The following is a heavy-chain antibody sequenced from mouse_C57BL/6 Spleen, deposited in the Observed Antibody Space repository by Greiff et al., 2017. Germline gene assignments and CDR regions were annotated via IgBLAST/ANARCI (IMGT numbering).Heavy chain of an antibody. CDR3: ARWYYGSSYVDY. D-gene: IGHD1-1*01. Sequence: QVQLQQSGAELVKPGASVKMSCKASGYTFTSYWITWVKQRPGQGLEWIGDIYPGSGSTNYNEKFKSKATLTVDTSSSTAYMQLSSLTSEDSAVYYCARWYYGSSYVDYWGQGTTLTVSS. V-gene: IGHV1-55*01. CDR2: IYPGSGST. J-gene: IGHJ2*01. CDR1: GYTFTSYW.